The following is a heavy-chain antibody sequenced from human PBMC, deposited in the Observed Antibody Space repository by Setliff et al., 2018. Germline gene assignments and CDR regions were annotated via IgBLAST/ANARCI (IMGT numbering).Heavy chain of an antibody. V-gene: IGHV1-18*01. CDR3: ARAGSAAAGRKGVFEY. D-gene: IGHD6-13*01. Sequence: VASVKVSCKSSGFTFTDYGITWVRQVPGQGLEWMGWINNYNFNTQYAQKFQGRVTVTTDTSTTTAYMELRSLRADDTAVYYCARAGSAAAGRKGVFEYWGQGSLVTVSS. J-gene: IGHJ4*02. CDR2: INNYNFNT. CDR1: GFTFTDYG.